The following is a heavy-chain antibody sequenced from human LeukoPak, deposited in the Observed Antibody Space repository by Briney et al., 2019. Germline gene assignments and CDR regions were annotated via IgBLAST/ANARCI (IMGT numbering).Heavy chain of an antibody. J-gene: IGHJ5*02. CDR2: IYYSGST. CDR3: ARHHTINNWFDP. Sequence: PSETLSLTCTVSGGSISSSSYYWGWIRQPPGKGLEWIGSIYYSGSTYYNPSLKSRVTISVDTSKNQFSLKLSSVTAAHTAVYYCARHHTINNWFDPWGQGTLVTVSS. D-gene: IGHD3-9*01. CDR1: GGSISSSSYY. V-gene: IGHV4-39*01.